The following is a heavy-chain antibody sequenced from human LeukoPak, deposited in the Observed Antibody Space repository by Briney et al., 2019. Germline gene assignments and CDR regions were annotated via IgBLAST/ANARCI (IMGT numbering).Heavy chain of an antibody. CDR2: IIPIFGTA. J-gene: IGHJ6*02. V-gene: IGHV1-69*01. Sequence: GSSVKVSCKASGGTFSSYAISWVRQAPGQGLEWMGGIIPIFGTANYAQKFQGRVTITADESTSTAYMELSSLRSEDKAVYYCARGTVVPAAIQHYYYGMDVWGQGTTVTVSS. CDR1: GGTFSSYA. D-gene: IGHD2-2*01. CDR3: ARGTVVPAAIQHYYYGMDV.